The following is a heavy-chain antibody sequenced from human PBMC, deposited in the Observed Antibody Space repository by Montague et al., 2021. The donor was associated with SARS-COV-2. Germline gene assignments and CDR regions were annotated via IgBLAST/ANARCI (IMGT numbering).Heavy chain of an antibody. D-gene: IGHD3-16*01. CDR2: YHSGST. J-gene: IGHJ6*02. V-gene: IGHV4-30-2*01. CDR3: AREEGDYGGMGV. Sequence: YHSGSTYYNPSLKSRVTISLDSSKNQFSMKLSSVTASATAVYYCAREEGDYGGMGVCGQGTTCYVS.